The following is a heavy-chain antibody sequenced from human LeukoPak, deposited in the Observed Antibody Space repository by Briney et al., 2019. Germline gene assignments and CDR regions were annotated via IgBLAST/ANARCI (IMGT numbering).Heavy chain of an antibody. Sequence: SETLSLTCTVSGGSISNGGNYWSWIRQHPGKGLEWIGSIYYSGSTYYNPSLKSRVTISVDTSKNQFSLKLSSVTAADTAVYYCASAAGYSSGWTLGYWGQGTLVTVSS. D-gene: IGHD6-19*01. V-gene: IGHV4-39*07. CDR3: ASAAGYSSGWTLGY. J-gene: IGHJ4*02. CDR2: IYYSGST. CDR1: GGSISNGGNY.